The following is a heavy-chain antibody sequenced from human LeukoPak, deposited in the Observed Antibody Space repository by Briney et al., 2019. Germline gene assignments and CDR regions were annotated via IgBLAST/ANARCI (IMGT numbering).Heavy chain of an antibody. Sequence: GGSLRLSCAASGFTFSSYWMSWVRQAPGKGLEWVANIKQDGSEKYYVDSVKDRFTISRDNAKNSLYLQMNSLRAEDTAVYYCARVQGYYYASGSSYYFDYWGQGTLVTVSS. CDR1: GFTFSSYW. J-gene: IGHJ4*02. V-gene: IGHV3-7*01. CDR2: IKQDGSEK. CDR3: ARVQGYYYASGSSYYFDY. D-gene: IGHD3-10*01.